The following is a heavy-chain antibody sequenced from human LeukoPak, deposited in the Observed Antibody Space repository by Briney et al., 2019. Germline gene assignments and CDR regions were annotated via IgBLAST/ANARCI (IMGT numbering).Heavy chain of an antibody. D-gene: IGHD3-10*01. CDR2: INHSGST. J-gene: IGHJ4*02. CDR3: ARSGSITMVRGLDY. V-gene: IGHV4-34*01. Sequence: PSETLSLTCAVYGGSFSGYYWSWIRRPPGKGLEWIGEINHSGSTNYNPSLKSRVTISVDTSKNQFSLKLSSVTAADTAVYYCARSGSITMVRGLDYWGQGTLVTVSS. CDR1: GGSFSGYY.